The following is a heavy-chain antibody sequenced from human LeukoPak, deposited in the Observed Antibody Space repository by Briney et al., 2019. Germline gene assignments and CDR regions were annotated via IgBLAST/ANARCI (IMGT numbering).Heavy chain of an antibody. J-gene: IGHJ4*02. D-gene: IGHD6-19*01. V-gene: IGHV3-20*04. CDR3: ARDVGSGWNEQYYFDY. CDR1: GFTFSTYG. Sequence: GGSLRLSCAASGFTFSTYGMSWVRQAPGKGLEWVSGINWNGGSTGYADSVKGRFTISRDNAKNSLYLQMNSLRAEDTALYYCARDVGSGWNEQYYFDYWGQGTLVTVSS. CDR2: INWNGGST.